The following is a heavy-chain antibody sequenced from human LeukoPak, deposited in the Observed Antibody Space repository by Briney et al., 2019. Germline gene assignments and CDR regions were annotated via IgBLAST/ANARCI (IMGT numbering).Heavy chain of an antibody. J-gene: IGHJ4*02. Sequence: GGSLRLSCAASGFTFRVFWMSWVRQAPGKGLEWVANIKQDGSEKYYVDSVRGRFTVSRDNAKNSLYLQMNSLRAEDTAVYYCARVVGGGLDYWGQGALVTVSS. CDR3: ARVVGGGLDY. CDR1: GFTFRVFW. V-gene: IGHV3-7*04. CDR2: IKQDGSEK.